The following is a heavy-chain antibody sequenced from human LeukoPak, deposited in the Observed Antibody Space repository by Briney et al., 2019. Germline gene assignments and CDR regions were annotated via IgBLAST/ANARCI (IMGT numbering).Heavy chain of an antibody. CDR1: GFTFSSSW. D-gene: IGHD3-22*01. V-gene: IGHV3-74*01. J-gene: IGHJ4*02. CDR2: ISGDESST. Sequence: GGSLRLSCAASGFTFSSSWMHWVRQAPGKGLVWVSRISGDESSTSYADSVKGRFTISRDNSKNTLYLQMNSLRAEDTAVYYCAKDLVTMIVVVITDWGQGTLVTVSS. CDR3: AKDLVTMIVVVITD.